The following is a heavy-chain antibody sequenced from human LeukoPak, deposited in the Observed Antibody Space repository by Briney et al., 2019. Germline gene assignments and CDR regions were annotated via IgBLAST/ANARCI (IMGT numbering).Heavy chain of an antibody. D-gene: IGHD3-10*01. CDR3: ARDPVLLWFGELPNYYYGMDV. Sequence: SQTLSLTCAISGDSVSRNIAAWNWIRQPPSRGLEWRGRTYYRSKWYNDSAVSVKSRITTNPDTSKNPFSLQLNSVTPDDTAVYYCARDPVLLWFGELPNYYYGMDVWGKGTTVTVSS. CDR1: GDSVSRNIAA. V-gene: IGHV6-1*01. J-gene: IGHJ6*04. CDR2: TYYRSKWYN.